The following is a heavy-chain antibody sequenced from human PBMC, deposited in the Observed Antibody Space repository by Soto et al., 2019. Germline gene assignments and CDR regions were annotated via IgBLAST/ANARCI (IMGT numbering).Heavy chain of an antibody. Sequence: QVQLVQSGAEVKKPGSSVKVSCKASGGTFSSYAISWVRQAPGQGLEWMGGIIPIFGTANYAQKFQGRVTITADKSTSTAYIELSSLRSEDTAVYYCAMIAARFGYYYGMDVWGPGTTVTVSS. CDR2: IIPIFGTA. J-gene: IGHJ6*02. CDR1: GGTFSSYA. V-gene: IGHV1-69*06. D-gene: IGHD6-6*01. CDR3: AMIAARFGYYYGMDV.